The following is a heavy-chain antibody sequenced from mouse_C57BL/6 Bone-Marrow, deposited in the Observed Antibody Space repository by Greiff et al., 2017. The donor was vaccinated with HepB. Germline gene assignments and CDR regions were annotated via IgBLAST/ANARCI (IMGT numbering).Heavy chain of an antibody. CDR1: GYTFTSYW. V-gene: IGHV1-64*01. Sequence: QVQLQQPGAELVKPGASVKLSCKASGYTFTSYWMHWVKQRPGQGLEWIGMIHPNSGSTNYNEKFKSKATLTVDKSSSTAYMQLSSLTSEDSEVYYCAGDYDNTFAYWGQGTLVTVSA. CDR2: IHPNSGST. CDR3: AGDYDNTFAY. D-gene: IGHD2-4*01. J-gene: IGHJ3*01.